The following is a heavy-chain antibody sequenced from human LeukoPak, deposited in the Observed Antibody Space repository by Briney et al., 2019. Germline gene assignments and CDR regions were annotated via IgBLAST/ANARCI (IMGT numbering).Heavy chain of an antibody. CDR3: AGASYVVIAAATAFDI. D-gene: IGHD2-2*01. CDR2: IFSGGST. Sequence: GGSLRLSCAASGFTFSSYAMSWVRQAPGKGLEWVSIIFSGGSTFYGDSVKGRFTMSRDISKNTVYLQMNSLRAEDTAVYYCAGASYVVIAAATAFDIWGQGTMVTVSS. J-gene: IGHJ3*02. V-gene: IGHV3-53*01. CDR1: GFTFSSYA.